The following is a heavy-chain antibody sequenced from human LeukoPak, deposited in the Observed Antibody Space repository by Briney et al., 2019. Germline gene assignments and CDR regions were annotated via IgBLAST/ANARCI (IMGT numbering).Heavy chain of an antibody. CDR2: IYYSGST. Sequence: SETLSLTCTVSGGSISSSSYYWGWIRQPPGKGLEWIGSIYYSGSTYYNPSLKSRVTISVDTSKNQFSLKLSSVTAADTAVYYCARGGPVVVTLYAFDIWGQGTMVTVSS. CDR3: ARGGPVVVTLYAFDI. D-gene: IGHD2-21*02. V-gene: IGHV4-39*07. CDR1: GGSISSSSYY. J-gene: IGHJ3*02.